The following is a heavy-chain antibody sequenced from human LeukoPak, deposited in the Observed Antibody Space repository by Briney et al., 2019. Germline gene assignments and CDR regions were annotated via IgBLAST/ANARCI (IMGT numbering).Heavy chain of an antibody. Sequence: SETLFLTCTVSGGSISSYYWSWIRQPAGKGLEWIGRIYASGSTNYNPSLKSRVTMSVDTSKNQFSLKLSSVTAADTAVYYCASECSGGSCYEGGYWGQGTLVTVSS. CDR2: IYASGST. D-gene: IGHD2-15*01. V-gene: IGHV4-4*07. CDR1: GGSISSYY. J-gene: IGHJ4*02. CDR3: ASECSGGSCYEGGY.